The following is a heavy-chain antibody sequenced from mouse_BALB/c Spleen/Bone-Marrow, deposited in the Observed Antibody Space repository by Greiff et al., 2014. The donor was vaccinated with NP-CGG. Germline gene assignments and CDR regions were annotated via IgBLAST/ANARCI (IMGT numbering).Heavy chain of an antibody. CDR3: ARDRLAWFAY. J-gene: IGHJ3*01. Sequence: VQLQQSGAELVRPGTSVKVSCKASGYAFTNYLIEWVKQRPGQGLEWIGVIKPGSGGSNYNEKFKGKATLTADKSSSTAYMQLSSLTSDDSAVYFCARDRLAWFAYWGQGTLVTVSA. CDR1: GYAFTNYL. CDR2: IKPGSGGS. V-gene: IGHV1-54*01. D-gene: IGHD2-14*01.